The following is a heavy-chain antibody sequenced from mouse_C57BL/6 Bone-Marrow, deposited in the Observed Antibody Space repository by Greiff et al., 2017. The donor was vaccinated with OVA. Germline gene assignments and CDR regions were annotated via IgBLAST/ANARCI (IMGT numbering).Heavy chain of an antibody. CDR2: IYPGSGNT. CDR3: ARLYYGNPFDY. D-gene: IGHD2-1*01. Sequence: QVQLQQSGAELVRPGASVKLSCKASGYTFTDYYINWVKQRPGQGLEWIARIYPGSGNTYYNEKFKGKATLTAEKSSSTAYMQLSSLTSEDSAVYFCARLYYGNPFDYWGQGTTLTVSS. J-gene: IGHJ2*01. V-gene: IGHV1-76*01. CDR1: GYTFTDYY.